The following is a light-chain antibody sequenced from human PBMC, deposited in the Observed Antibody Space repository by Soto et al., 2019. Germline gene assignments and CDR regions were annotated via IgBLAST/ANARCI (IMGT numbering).Light chain of an antibody. CDR3: QQYDSSPKT. J-gene: IGKJ1*01. CDR1: QSVSSY. CDR2: AAS. Sequence: EVVLTQSPATLSLSPGERATLSCGASQSVSSYLVWHQQKPGQAPRLLIYAASRRATGIPDRFSGSGSGTDFTLTISRLEPEDFAVYYCQQYDSSPKTFGQGTKVDIK. V-gene: IGKV3-20*01.